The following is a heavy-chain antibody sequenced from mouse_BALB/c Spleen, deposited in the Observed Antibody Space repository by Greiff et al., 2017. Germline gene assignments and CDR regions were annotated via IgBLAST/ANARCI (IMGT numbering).Heavy chain of an antibody. J-gene: IGHJ1*01. Sequence: VKLVESGPGLVAPSQSLSITCTVSGFSLTSYGVHWVRQPPGKGLEWLGVIWAGGSTNYNSALMSRLSISKDNSKSQVFLKMNSLQTDDTAMYYCARDTYYHGSPYFDVWGAGTTVTVSS. CDR3: ARDTYYHGSPYFDV. V-gene: IGHV2-9*02. CDR1: GFSLTSYG. CDR2: IWAGGST. D-gene: IGHD1-1*01.